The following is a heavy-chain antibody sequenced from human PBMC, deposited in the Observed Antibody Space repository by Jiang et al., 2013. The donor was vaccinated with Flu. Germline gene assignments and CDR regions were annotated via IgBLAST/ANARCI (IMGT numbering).Heavy chain of an antibody. CDR3: ARDLYNSSRYNFDY. J-gene: IGHJ4*02. D-gene: IGHD6-13*01. Sequence: SGAEVKKPGSSVKLSCKASGGTFTSYTISWVRQAPGQGLEWMGGIIPILDLATYAQKFQGRVTITADRSTSTAYMEVNRLRSEDTAVYYCARDLYNSSRYNFDYWGQGTPVTVSS. CDR2: IIPILDLA. V-gene: IGHV1-69*04. CDR1: GGTFTSYT.